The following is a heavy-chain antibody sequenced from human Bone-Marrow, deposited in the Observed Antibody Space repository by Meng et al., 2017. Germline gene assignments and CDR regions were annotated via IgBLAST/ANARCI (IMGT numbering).Heavy chain of an antibody. CDR3: AKDGGEYGDYWSENWFDP. D-gene: IGHD4-17*01. J-gene: IGHJ5*02. Sequence: GESLKISCAASGFTFDDYAMHWVRQAPGKGLEWVSLISWDGGSTYYADSVKGRFTISRDNNKNSLYLQMNSLRADDTALYYYAKDGGEYGDYWSENWFDPWGQGTLVTVSS. CDR2: ISWDGGST. CDR1: GFTFDDYA. V-gene: IGHV3-43D*03.